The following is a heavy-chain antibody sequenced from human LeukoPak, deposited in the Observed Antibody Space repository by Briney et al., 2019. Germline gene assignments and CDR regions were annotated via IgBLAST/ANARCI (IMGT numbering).Heavy chain of an antibody. CDR1: GFTFSNYA. V-gene: IGHV3-30*06. CDR3: ARGGMYDSYYFFYMDV. Sequence: PGGSLRLSCAASGFTFSNYAMHWVRQAPGKGLQWVAAISYDGYNKYYADSLKGRFTISRENSKNTLWLQMNSLRAEDTAVYYCARGGMYDSYYFFYMDVWGKGTTVTVSS. J-gene: IGHJ6*03. D-gene: IGHD3-22*01. CDR2: ISYDGYNK.